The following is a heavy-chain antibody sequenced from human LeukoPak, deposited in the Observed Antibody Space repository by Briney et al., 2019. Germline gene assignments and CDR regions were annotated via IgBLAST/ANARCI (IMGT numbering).Heavy chain of an antibody. CDR3: ARGGLYYDFWSGYSRWFDP. CDR2: IYYSGST. D-gene: IGHD3-3*01. J-gene: IGHJ5*02. Sequence: SETLSLTCTVSGGSISSSSYYWGWIRQPPGKGLEWIGSIYYSGSTYYNPSLKSRVTISVDTSKNQFSLKLSSVTAADTAVYYCARGGLYYDFWSGYSRWFDPWGQGTLVTVSS. V-gene: IGHV4-39*01. CDR1: GGSISSSSYY.